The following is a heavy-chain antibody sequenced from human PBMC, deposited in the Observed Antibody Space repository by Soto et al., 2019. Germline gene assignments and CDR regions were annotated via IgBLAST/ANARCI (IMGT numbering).Heavy chain of an antibody. CDR2: IYYSGST. D-gene: IGHD3-22*01. CDR1: GGSISSGDYY. CDR3: ARDRRFHYDSRGYYLSGYYYYGMDV. V-gene: IGHV4-30-4*01. Sequence: QVQLQESGPGLVKPSQTLSLTCTVSGGSISSGDYYWSWIRQPPGKGLEWIGKIYYSGSTHYNPSLKSRVIMSVDTSKNQFSLRLNSVTAADTAVYYCARDRRFHYDSRGYYLSGYYYYGMDVWGQGTTVTVS. J-gene: IGHJ6*02.